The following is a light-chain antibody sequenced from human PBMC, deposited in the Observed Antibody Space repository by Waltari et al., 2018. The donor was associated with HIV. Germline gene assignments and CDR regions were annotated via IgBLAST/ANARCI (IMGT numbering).Light chain of an antibody. V-gene: IGLV2-23*01. CDR2: EGS. CDR1: SSDVGSYHL. Sequence: QSALTQPASVSGSPGQSITISCTGTSSDVGSYHLVSCYQQPPGKAPKLMIYEGSKRPSGVSNRFSGSKSGNTASLTISGLQAEDEADYYCCSYAGSSTPVFGGGTKLTVL. J-gene: IGLJ3*02. CDR3: CSYAGSSTPV.